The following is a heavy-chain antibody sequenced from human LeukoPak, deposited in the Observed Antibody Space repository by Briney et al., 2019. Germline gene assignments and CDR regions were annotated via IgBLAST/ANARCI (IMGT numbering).Heavy chain of an antibody. J-gene: IGHJ4*02. V-gene: IGHV3-74*01. Sequence: GGSLRLSCAASGFTFSGYWMHWVRQAPGKGLVWVSHISRDGSSPSYADAVKGRFTVSRDNAKSTLFLQMNSLRVEDTAVYYCARGTSGYDYYFDNWGQGTLVTVSS. CDR2: ISRDGSSP. CDR3: ARGTSGYDYYFDN. D-gene: IGHD3-16*01. CDR1: GFTFSGYW.